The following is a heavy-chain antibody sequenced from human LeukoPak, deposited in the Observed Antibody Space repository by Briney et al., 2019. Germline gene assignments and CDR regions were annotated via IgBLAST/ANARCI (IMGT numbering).Heavy chain of an antibody. CDR2: INPNSGGT. CDR1: GYTFTGYY. J-gene: IGHJ3*02. V-gene: IGHV1-2*02. Sequence: GASVKVSCKASGYTFTGYYMHWVRQAPGQGLEWMGWINPNSGGTNYAQKFQGRVTMTRDTSISTAYMELSRLRSDDTAVYYCARDGRLPSHIAAAGTGGAFDIWGQGTMVTVSS. D-gene: IGHD6-13*01. CDR3: ARDGRLPSHIAAAGTGGAFDI.